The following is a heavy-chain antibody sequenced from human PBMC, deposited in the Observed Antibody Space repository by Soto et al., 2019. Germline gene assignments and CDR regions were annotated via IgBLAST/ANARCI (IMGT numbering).Heavy chain of an antibody. V-gene: IGHV4-59*01. D-gene: IGHD6-13*01. Sequence: PSETLSLTCTVSIGSISTYYWSWIRQPPGKGLEWIGYTHYSGTTHYNPSLKSRVTTSVDTSKNQFSLRLSSVTAADTTIYYCAGSYGNAWYTYWGQGTLVTVSS. CDR2: THYSGTT. CDR1: IGSISTYY. J-gene: IGHJ4*01. CDR3: AGSYGNAWYTY.